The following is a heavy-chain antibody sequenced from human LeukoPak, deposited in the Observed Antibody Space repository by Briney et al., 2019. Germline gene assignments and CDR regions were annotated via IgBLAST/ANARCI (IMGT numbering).Heavy chain of an antibody. D-gene: IGHD6-19*01. V-gene: IGHV3-30*02. CDR2: IRYDGSNK. CDR1: GFTFSSYG. CDR3: ARDLYSSGWSTGGFDY. Sequence: GGSLRLSCAASGFTFSSYGMHWVRQAPGKGLEWVAFIRYDGSNKYYADSVKGRFTISRDNSKNTLYLQMNSLRAEDTAVYYCARDLYSSGWSTGGFDYWGQGTLVTVSS. J-gene: IGHJ4*02.